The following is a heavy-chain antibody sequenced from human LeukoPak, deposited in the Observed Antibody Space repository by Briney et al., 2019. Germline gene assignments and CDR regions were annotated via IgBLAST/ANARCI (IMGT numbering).Heavy chain of an antibody. CDR1: GYTFTNYY. CDR3: ARSVSGSSWYATSDY. J-gene: IGHJ4*02. CDR2: INPSGGST. Sequence: ASVQVSCQASGYTFTNYYMHWVRQAPGQGLEWMGIINPSGGSTSYTQKFQGRISMTRDTSTNTVYMELSSLKSDDTAVYYCARSVSGSSWYATSDYWGQGTLVTVSS. V-gene: IGHV1-46*01. D-gene: IGHD6-13*01.